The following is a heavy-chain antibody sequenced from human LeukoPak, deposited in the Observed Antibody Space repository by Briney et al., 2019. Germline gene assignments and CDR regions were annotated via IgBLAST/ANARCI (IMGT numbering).Heavy chain of an antibody. CDR2: INWNGGST. Sequence: GGSLRLSCAVSGFPFITYNMNWVRQAPGKGLEWVSGINWNGGSTGYADSVKGRFTISRDNAKNSLYLQMNSLRAEDTALYYCARGLGAFDIWGRGTMVTVSS. CDR3: ARGLGAFDI. CDR1: GFPFITYN. D-gene: IGHD3/OR15-3a*01. J-gene: IGHJ3*02. V-gene: IGHV3-20*04.